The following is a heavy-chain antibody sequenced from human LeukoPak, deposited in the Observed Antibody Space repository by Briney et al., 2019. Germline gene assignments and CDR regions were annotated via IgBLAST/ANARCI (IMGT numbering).Heavy chain of an antibody. D-gene: IGHD3-3*01. CDR1: GYTFTDYY. CDR3: ARGSTVSGGPKLASDH. Sequence: GASVKVSCKASGYTFTDYYIHWVRQAPGQGLEWMGWIDPNSGDTDSAQKFQGRVTMTRDTSIRTAYMELSRLTSDDTAVYYCARGSTVSGGPKLASDHWGQGILVTVSS. J-gene: IGHJ4*02. CDR2: IDPNSGDT. V-gene: IGHV1-2*02.